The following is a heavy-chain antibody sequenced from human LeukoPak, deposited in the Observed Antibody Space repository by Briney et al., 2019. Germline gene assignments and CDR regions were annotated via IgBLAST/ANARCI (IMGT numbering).Heavy chain of an antibody. Sequence: GGSLRLSCAASGFTYTNYWVSWFRQAPGQGLEWVASIKQDGSERYYVDSVKGRFTISRDNAKSSLFLQLSSLRVEGTAVYYCARGSMHVYHLYTDYWGQGTLVTVSS. CDR3: ARGSMHVYHLYTDY. CDR2: IKQDGSER. V-gene: IGHV3-7*01. J-gene: IGHJ4*02. CDR1: GFTYTNYW. D-gene: IGHD3-16*01.